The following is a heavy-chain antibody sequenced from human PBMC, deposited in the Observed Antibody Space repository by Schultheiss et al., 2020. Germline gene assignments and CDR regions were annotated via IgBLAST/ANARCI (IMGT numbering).Heavy chain of an antibody. CDR3: GRMGGYYYGMDV. V-gene: IGHV3-30*07. J-gene: IGHJ6*02. D-gene: IGHD2-15*01. CDR1: GFTFSSYA. Sequence: GGSLRLSCAASGFTFSSYAIHWVRQAPGKGLEWVAVISYDGSNKYYADSVKGRFTISRDNAKNTLYLQMNSLRAEDTAVYYCGRMGGYYYGMDVWGQGTTVTVSS. CDR2: ISYDGSNK.